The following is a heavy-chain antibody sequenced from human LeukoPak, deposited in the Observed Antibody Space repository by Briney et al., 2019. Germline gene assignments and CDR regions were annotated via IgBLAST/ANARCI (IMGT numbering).Heavy chain of an antibody. Sequence: GGSLRPSCAASGFTFSSYSMNWVRQAPGKGLEWVSSISSSSSYIYYADSVKGRFTISRDNAKNSLYLQMNSLRAEDTAVYYCARDLGFWSGPNYYYMDVWGKGTTVTVSS. CDR1: GFTFSSYS. V-gene: IGHV3-21*01. CDR2: ISSSSSYI. D-gene: IGHD3-3*01. J-gene: IGHJ6*03. CDR3: ARDLGFWSGPNYYYMDV.